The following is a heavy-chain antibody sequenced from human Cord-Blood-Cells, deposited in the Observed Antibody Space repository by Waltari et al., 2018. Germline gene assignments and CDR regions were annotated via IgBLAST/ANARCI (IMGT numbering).Heavy chain of an antibody. J-gene: IGHJ5*02. CDR3: ATVHHGYSSSWYTMYNWFDP. CDR2: FDPEDEKT. D-gene: IGHD6-13*01. V-gene: IGHV1-24*01. Sequence: QVQLVQSGAEVKKPGASVKVSCKVSGYTLTELSMHWVRQAPGKGLGWMGGFDPEDEKTIYEQKFQGRVTMTDGTSTDTGYMEMSSLRSEDTAVYYCATVHHGYSSSWYTMYNWFDPWGQGTLVTVSS. CDR1: GYTLTELS.